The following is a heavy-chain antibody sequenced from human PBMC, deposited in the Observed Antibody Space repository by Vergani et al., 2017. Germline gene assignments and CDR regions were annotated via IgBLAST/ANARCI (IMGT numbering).Heavy chain of an antibody. CDR3: ARGKLVPYYYYYGEDV. D-gene: IGHD6-13*01. J-gene: IGHJ6*02. Sequence: QVPLQQWGAGLLKPSETLSLTCAVYGGSFSGYFWSWLRQPPGKGLEWIGEVNHSGSTIYNPSLKSRVTISVDTYKNQFTLMLSSVTAADTAVYYCARGKLVPYYYYYGEDVWGQGTTVTVSS. V-gene: IGHV4-34*01. CDR2: VNHSGST. CDR1: GGSFSGYF.